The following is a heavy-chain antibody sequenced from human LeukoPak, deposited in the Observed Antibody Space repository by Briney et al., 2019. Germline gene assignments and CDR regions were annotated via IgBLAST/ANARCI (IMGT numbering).Heavy chain of an antibody. J-gene: IGHJ4*02. CDR2: ISGGGGST. V-gene: IGHV3-23*01. Sequence: TGGSLRLSCAASGFTFSSSWMGWVRQAPGKGLEWVSTISGGGGSTYYADSVKGRFTISRDNSKNTLYLQVNSLRAEDTAVYYCAKGGKWDVTPFDYWGQGTLVTVSS. CDR1: GFTFSSSW. CDR3: AKGGKWDVTPFDY. D-gene: IGHD1-26*01.